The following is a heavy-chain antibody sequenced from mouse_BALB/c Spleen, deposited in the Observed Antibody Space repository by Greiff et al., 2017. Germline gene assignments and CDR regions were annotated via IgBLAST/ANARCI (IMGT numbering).Heavy chain of an antibody. D-gene: IGHD1-2*01. CDR1: GDSITSGY. V-gene: IGHV3-8*02. Sequence: EVQLVESGPSLVKPSQTLSLTCSVTGDSITSGYWNWIRKFPGNKLEYMGYISYSGSTYYNPSLKSRISITRDTSKNQYYLQLNSVTTEDTATYYCARYKTTATHWYFDVWGAGTTVTVSS. CDR2: ISYSGST. CDR3: ARYKTTATHWYFDV. J-gene: IGHJ1*01.